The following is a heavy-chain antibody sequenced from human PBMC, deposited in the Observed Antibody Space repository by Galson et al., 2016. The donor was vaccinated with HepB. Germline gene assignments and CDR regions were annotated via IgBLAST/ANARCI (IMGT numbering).Heavy chain of an antibody. Sequence: SVKVSCKASGYTFTDYYIYWVRQAPGQGLEWMGWINPNHGGTNYGQRFQGRVTMTRDTSISTAYMGLGRLTSADTAIYYCARDAGYYYYGLDVWGKGTTVTVSS. CDR2: INPNHGGT. CDR1: GYTFTDYY. CDR3: ARDAGYYYYGLDV. D-gene: IGHD6-13*01. J-gene: IGHJ6*04. V-gene: IGHV1-2*02.